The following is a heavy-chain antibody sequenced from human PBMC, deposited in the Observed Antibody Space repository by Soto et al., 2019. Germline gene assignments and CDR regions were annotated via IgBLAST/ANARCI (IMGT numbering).Heavy chain of an antibody. Sequence: GASVKVSCKASGGTFSSYAISWVRQAPVQGREWRGGIIPIFGTANYAQKFQGRVTITADDSTSTAYMELSSLRSEDTAVYYCARGYKERDYEMEVWGQGTTVTVSS. J-gene: IGHJ6*02. CDR1: GGTFSSYA. V-gene: IGHV1-69*13. CDR3: ARGYKERDYEMEV. D-gene: IGHD5-12*01. CDR2: IIPIFGTA.